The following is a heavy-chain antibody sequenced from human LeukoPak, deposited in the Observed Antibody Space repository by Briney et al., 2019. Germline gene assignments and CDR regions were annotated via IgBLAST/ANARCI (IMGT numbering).Heavy chain of an antibody. D-gene: IGHD2-2*01. J-gene: IGHJ6*02. CDR3: ARVGLYCSSTSCRYYYYGMDV. V-gene: IGHV3-30-3*01. CDR1: GFTFSSYA. CDR2: ISYDGSNK. Sequence: GGSLRLSCAASGFTFSSYAMHWVRQAPGKGLEWVAVISYDGSNKYYADSVKGRFTISRDNSKNTLYLQMNSLRAEDTAVYYCARVGLYCSSTSCRYYYYGMDVWGQGTTVTVSS.